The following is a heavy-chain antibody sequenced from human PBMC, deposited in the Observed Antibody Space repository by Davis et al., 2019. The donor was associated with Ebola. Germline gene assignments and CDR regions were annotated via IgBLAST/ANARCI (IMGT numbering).Heavy chain of an antibody. D-gene: IGHD2-15*01. J-gene: IGHJ4*02. CDR1: GFSFVSYA. V-gene: IGHV3-48*02. CDR3: ARDAGGLLHFDY. CDR2: ISTKGITT. Sequence: GESLKISCAGSGFSFVSYAMTWVRQAPGKGLEWISYISTKGITTHYADSVKGRFTISRDNAENSLYLQMNSLRDEDTAVYYCARDAGGLLHFDYWGQGTLVTVSS.